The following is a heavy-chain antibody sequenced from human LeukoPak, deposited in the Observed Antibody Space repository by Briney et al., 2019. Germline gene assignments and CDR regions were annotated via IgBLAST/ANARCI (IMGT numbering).Heavy chain of an antibody. V-gene: IGHV3-23*01. CDR3: AKDKTRIGSTSGFDY. Sequence: PGGSLRLSCAASGFTFSRFAMSWVCQAPGKGLEWVSTISGSGGTTNYADSVKGRFTFSGDNSKNTLYLQMNSLRAEDTAVYYCAKDKTRIGSTSGFDYWGHGTLVTVSS. CDR2: ISGSGGTT. CDR1: GFTFSRFA. J-gene: IGHJ4*01. D-gene: IGHD3-16*02.